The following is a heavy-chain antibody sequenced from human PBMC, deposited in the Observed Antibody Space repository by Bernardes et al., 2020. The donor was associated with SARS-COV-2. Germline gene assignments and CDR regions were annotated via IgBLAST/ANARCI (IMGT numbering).Heavy chain of an antibody. V-gene: IGHV3-21*01. D-gene: IGHD2-8*02. J-gene: IGHJ6*02. CDR2: ISSGGGYM. CDR3: ATWQFVGYHDTGGQYFSAMDV. Sequence: GGSLRLSCAASGFSFSSYSMTWVRQAPGKGLEWVSYISSGGGYMNYADSVKGRFTISRDNAKNSLYLQMDSLRAEDTAVYFCATWQFVGYHDTGGQYFSAMDVWGQGTTVTVSS. CDR1: GFSFSSYS.